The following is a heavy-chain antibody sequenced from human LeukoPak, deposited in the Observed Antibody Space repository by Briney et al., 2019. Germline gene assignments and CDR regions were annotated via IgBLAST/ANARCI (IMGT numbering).Heavy chain of an antibody. D-gene: IGHD3-10*01. Sequence: PSETLSLTCTVSGGSISSYYWSWIRQPPGKGLEWIGYIHYSGSTNYNPSLKSRVTISVDRSKNQFSLKLSSVTAADTAVYYCARDSSARFGELLLSYWGQGTLVTVSS. CDR1: GGSISSYY. J-gene: IGHJ4*02. CDR2: IHYSGST. CDR3: ARDSSARFGELLLSY. V-gene: IGHV4-59*12.